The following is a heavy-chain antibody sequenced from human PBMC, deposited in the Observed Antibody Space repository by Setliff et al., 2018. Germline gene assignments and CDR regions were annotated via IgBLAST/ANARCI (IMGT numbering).Heavy chain of an antibody. V-gene: IGHV1-18*01. J-gene: IGHJ4*02. CDR2: ISAYNGKT. CDR1: GYSFTSYG. CDR3: LRLVRYCTKIACQATSGDEV. Sequence: ASVKVSCKASGYSFTSYGISWVRQAPGQGLEWMGWISAYNGKTYFAQKFQDRITLTTDTSTNTGYLELRGLRSDDTAVYYCLRLVRYCTKIACQATSGDEVWGLGTLVTVSS. D-gene: IGHD2-8*01.